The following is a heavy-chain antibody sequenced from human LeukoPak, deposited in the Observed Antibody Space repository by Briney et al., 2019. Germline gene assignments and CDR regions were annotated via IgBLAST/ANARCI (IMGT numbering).Heavy chain of an antibody. J-gene: IGHJ4*02. V-gene: IGHV4-30-4*08. CDR3: ARDPINSGSYGWHYFDY. CDR1: GGSISSGDYY. D-gene: IGHD3-10*01. CDR2: IYYSGST. Sequence: SETLSLTCTVSGGSISSGDYYWSWIRQPPGKGLEWIGYIYYSGSTYYNPSLKSRVTISVDTSKNQFSLKLSSVTAADTAVYYCARDPINSGSYGWHYFDYWGQGTLVTVSS.